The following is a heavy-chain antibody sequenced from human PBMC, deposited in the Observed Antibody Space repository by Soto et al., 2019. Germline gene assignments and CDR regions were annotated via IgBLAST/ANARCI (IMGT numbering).Heavy chain of an antibody. J-gene: IGHJ4*02. CDR1: GFPGSSTF. CDR3: ARIPYTSASFDY. V-gene: IGHV4-59*02. CDR2: VYNSGNT. D-gene: IGHD3-16*01. Sequence: TSETLSLTCTVSGFPGSSTFWSWVRQSPGKGLEWIGYVYNSGNTIYSPSLKSRVTISVDPSKNQFSLRLRSVTAADTAVYYCARIPYTSASFDYWGQGNLVTVSS.